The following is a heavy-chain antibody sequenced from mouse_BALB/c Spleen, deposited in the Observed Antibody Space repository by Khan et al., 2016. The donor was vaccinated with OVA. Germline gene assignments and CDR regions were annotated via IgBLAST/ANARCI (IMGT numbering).Heavy chain of an antibody. J-gene: IGHJ4*01. D-gene: IGHD2-14*01. Sequence: QVQLQQSGPELKKPGETVRISYKASGYTFTTAGMQWVQKMPGKGLKWIGWINTHSGVPKYAEDFKGRFAFSLETSASIGYLQITNLKNEDTATYFCARGGAAFYRNDGGAMDYWGQGTSVTVS. CDR1: GYTFTTAG. V-gene: IGHV9-4*02. CDR3: ARGGAAFYRNDGGAMDY. CDR2: INTHSGVP.